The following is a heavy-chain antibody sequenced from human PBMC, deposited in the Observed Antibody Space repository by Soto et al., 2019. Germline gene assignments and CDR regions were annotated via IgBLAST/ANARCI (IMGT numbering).Heavy chain of an antibody. D-gene: IGHD3-16*02. CDR2: IYPGDSDT. V-gene: IGHV5-51*01. CDR1: GYSFTSYW. J-gene: IGHJ4*02. CDR3: ARSKHYVWGSYRYTGGFDY. Sequence: GESLKISCKGSGYSFTSYWIGWVRQMPGKGLEWMGIIYPGDSDTRYSPSFQGQVTISADKSISTAYLQWSSLKASDTAMYYCARSKHYVWGSYRYTGGFDYWGQGTLVTVSS.